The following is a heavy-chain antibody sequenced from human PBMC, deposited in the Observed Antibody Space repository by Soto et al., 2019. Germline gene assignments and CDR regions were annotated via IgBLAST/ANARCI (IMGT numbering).Heavy chain of an antibody. CDR3: AIEFFDPAVEVWELPHWYYGMDV. D-gene: IGHD1-26*01. V-gene: IGHV3-21*01. J-gene: IGHJ6*02. CDR1: GFTFSSYS. CDR2: ISSSSSYI. Sequence: EVQLVESGGGLVKPGGSLRLSCAASGFTFSSYSMNWVRQAPGKGLEWVSSISSSSSYIYYADSVKGRFTISRDNAKNSLYLPMNSLRAEDTAVYYCAIEFFDPAVEVWELPHWYYGMDVWGQGTTVTVSS.